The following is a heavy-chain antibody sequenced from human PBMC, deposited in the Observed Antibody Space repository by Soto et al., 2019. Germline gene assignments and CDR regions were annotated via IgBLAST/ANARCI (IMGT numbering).Heavy chain of an antibody. V-gene: IGHV1-69*13. Sequence: ASVKVSCKASGGTFSSSAISWVRQAPGQGLEWMGGIIPIFGTPNYAQKFQGRVTITADASTSPAYMELSNLRSEDTAVYYCASDGINPRIYYYYGMAVWGQGTTVTVSS. CDR3: ASDGINPRIYYYYGMAV. CDR2: IIPIFGTP. D-gene: IGHD2-15*01. CDR1: GGTFSSSA. J-gene: IGHJ6*02.